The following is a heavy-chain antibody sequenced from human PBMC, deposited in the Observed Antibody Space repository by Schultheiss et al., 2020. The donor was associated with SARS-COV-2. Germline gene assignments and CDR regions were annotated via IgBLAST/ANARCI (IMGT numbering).Heavy chain of an antibody. J-gene: IGHJ6*02. Sequence: SETLSLTCTVSGGSISSYYWSWIRQPPGKGLEWIGEINHSGSTNYNPSLKSRVTISVDTSKNQFSLKLSSVTAADTAVYYCARDLNGMDVWGQGTTVTVSS. V-gene: IGHV4-34*01. CDR3: ARDLNGMDV. CDR2: INHSGST. CDR1: GGSISSYY.